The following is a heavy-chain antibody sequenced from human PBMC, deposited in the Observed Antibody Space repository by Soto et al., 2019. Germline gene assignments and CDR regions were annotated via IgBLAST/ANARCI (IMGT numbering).Heavy chain of an antibody. J-gene: IGHJ4*02. Sequence: ASVKVSCKASGYNFTGDYMQCGLRDPGQGLEWMGWINPNSGGTNYAQKFQGRVTMTSDTSISTAYMELSRMRSDDTAVYYCEREGGNSYGYSDYWGQGTLVTVS. CDR2: INPNSGGT. D-gene: IGHD5-18*01. V-gene: IGHV1-2*02. CDR3: EREGGNSYGYSDY. CDR1: GYNFTGDY.